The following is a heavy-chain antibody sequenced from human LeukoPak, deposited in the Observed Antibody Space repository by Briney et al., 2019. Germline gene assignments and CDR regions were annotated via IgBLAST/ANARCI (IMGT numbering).Heavy chain of an antibody. CDR1: GGTFSSYA. J-gene: IGHJ6*02. Sequence: SVKVSRKASGGTFSSYAISWVRQAPGQGLEWMGGIIPIFGTANYAQKFQGRVTITADESTSTAYMELRSLRSDDTAVYYCARDDYYGMDVWGQGTTVTVSS. CDR3: ARDDYYGMDV. CDR2: IIPIFGTA. V-gene: IGHV1-69*01.